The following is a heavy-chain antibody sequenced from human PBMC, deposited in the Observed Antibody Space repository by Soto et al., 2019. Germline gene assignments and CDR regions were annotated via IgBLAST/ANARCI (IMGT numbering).Heavy chain of an antibody. Sequence: SETLSLTCAVYGGSFSCYYWSWIRQPPGKGLEWIGEINHSGSTNYNPSLKSRVTISVDTSKNQFPLKLSSVAAADTAVYYCARLDIVVVPAARTQKYLRGSSGMDVWGQGTTVTVSS. CDR1: GGSFSCYY. D-gene: IGHD2-2*01. CDR2: INHSGST. V-gene: IGHV4-34*01. CDR3: ARLDIVVVPAARTQKYLRGSSGMDV. J-gene: IGHJ6*02.